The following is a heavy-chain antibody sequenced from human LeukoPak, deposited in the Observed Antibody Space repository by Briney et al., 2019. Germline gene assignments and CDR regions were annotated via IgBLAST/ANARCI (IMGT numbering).Heavy chain of an antibody. CDR3: ARVPYYGSGSYLDY. J-gene: IGHJ4*02. D-gene: IGHD3-10*01. CDR1: GFTVSSNY. CDR2: IYSGGST. V-gene: IGHV3-53*01. Sequence: AGGSLRLSCAASGFTVSSNYMSWVRQAPGKGLEWVSVIYSGGSTYYADSVKGRFTISRDNSKNTLYPQMNSLRAEDTAVYYCARVPYYGSGSYLDYWGQGTLVTVSS.